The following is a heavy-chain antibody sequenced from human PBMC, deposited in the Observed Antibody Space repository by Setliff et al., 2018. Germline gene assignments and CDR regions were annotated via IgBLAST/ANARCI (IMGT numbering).Heavy chain of an antibody. CDR1: GGSFSGYY. CDR2: INHSGST. Sequence: SETLSLTCAVYGGSFSGYYWSWIRQPPGKGLEWIGEINHSGSTNYNPSLKSRVTISVDTSKNQFSLKLNSVTTADTAVYYCARGRSVAARLLDSWGQGTLVTVSS. J-gene: IGHJ4*02. V-gene: IGHV4-34*01. D-gene: IGHD6-6*01. CDR3: ARGRSVAARLLDS.